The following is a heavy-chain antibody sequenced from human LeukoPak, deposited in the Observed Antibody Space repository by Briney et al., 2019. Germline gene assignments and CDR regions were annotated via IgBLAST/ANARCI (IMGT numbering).Heavy chain of an antibody. Sequence: GGSLQISCKGSGYSFTSYWIGWVRQMPGKGLEWMGIIYPGDSDTRYSPSFQGLVTISADKPITTAYLQWSSLKASDTAMYYCARLLTVTNWFDRWGQGTLVTVSS. V-gene: IGHV5-51*01. CDR1: GYSFTSYW. CDR2: IYPGDSDT. D-gene: IGHD4-23*01. CDR3: ARLLTVTNWFDR. J-gene: IGHJ5*02.